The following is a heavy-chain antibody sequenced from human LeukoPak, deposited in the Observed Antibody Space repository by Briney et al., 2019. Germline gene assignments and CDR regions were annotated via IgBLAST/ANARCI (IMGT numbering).Heavy chain of an antibody. CDR2: INSDGRST. Sequence: GGSLRLSCAASGFTFSRYWMHWVRQAPGKGLVWVSRINSDGRSTSYADSVKGRFTISRDNAKNTLYLQMNSLRGEDTAVYYCGREIQAPGKTLEYWGQGTLVTVSS. CDR1: GFTFSRYW. J-gene: IGHJ4*02. V-gene: IGHV3-74*01. CDR3: GREIQAPGKTLEY.